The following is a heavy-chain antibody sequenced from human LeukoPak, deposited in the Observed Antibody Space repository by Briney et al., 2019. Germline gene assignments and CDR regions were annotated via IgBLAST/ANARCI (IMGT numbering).Heavy chain of an antibody. D-gene: IGHD6-6*01. CDR3: AGSYRSASISNGMDV. J-gene: IGHJ6*02. CDR1: GGSISSGAFY. CDR2: TYYSGST. Sequence: PSETLSLTCTVSGGSISSGAFYWSWIRQHPGKGLEWIGYTYYSGSTYYNPSLRSRVTISVDTSKNQFSLKLSSVTAADTAVYYCAGSYRSASISNGMDVWGQGTTGSVSS. V-gene: IGHV4-31*03.